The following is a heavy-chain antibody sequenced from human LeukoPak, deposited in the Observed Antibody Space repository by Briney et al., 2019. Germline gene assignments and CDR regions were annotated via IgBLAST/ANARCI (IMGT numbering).Heavy chain of an antibody. Sequence: GASVKVSCKASGYTFTGYYMHWVRQAPGQGLEWMGWMNPNSGNTGYAQKFQDRVTMTRNTSITTAYMELTSLRSEDTAVYYCAIRTIGSPVRKSLDYWGQGTLVTVSS. D-gene: IGHD1-26*01. J-gene: IGHJ4*02. CDR2: MNPNSGNT. CDR1: GYTFTGYY. CDR3: AIRTIGSPVRKSLDY. V-gene: IGHV1-8*02.